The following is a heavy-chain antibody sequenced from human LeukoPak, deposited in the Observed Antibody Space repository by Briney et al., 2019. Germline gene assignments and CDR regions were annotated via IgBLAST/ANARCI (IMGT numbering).Heavy chain of an antibody. CDR2: ISSSGSTI. D-gene: IGHD2-21*02. Sequence: GGSLRLSCAASGFTFSDYYMSWIRRPPGKGLEWVSYISSSGSTIYYADSVKGRFTISRDNAKNSLYLQMNSLRAEDTAVYYCARVREVTAITTYYYYYMDVWGKGTTVTVSS. V-gene: IGHV3-11*01. CDR1: GFTFSDYY. J-gene: IGHJ6*03. CDR3: ARVREVTAITTYYYYYMDV.